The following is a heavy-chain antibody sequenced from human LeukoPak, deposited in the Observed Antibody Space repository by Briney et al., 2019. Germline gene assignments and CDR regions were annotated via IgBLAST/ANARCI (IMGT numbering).Heavy chain of an antibody. J-gene: IGHJ4*02. CDR2: MNPNSGNT. D-gene: IGHD3-9*01. V-gene: IGHV1-8*03. Sequence: GASVKVSCKASGYTFTSYDINWVRQATGQGLEWMGWMNPNSGNTGYAQKFQGRVTITRNTSISTAYMELSSLRSEDTAVYYCARGPREYFDWLEYTYRGQGTLVTVSS. CDR1: GYTFTSYD. CDR3: ARGPREYFDWLEYTY.